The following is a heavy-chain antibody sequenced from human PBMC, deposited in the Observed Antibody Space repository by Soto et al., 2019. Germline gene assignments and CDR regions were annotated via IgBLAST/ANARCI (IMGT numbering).Heavy chain of an antibody. CDR3: ARESRFLEWFQDY. J-gene: IGHJ4*02. Sequence: GASVKVSCKASGYTFTSYGISWVRQAPGQGLEWMGWISAYNGNTNYAQKFQGRVTITADESTSTAYMELSSLRSEDTAVYYCARESRFLEWFQDYWGQGTLVTVSS. CDR2: ISAYNGNT. D-gene: IGHD3-3*01. V-gene: IGHV1-18*01. CDR1: GYTFTSYG.